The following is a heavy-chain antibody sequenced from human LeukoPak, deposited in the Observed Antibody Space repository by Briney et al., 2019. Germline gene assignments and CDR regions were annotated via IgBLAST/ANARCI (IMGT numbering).Heavy chain of an antibody. CDR3: ARGFRGASFDN. CDR1: GGSTTSYY. J-gene: IGHJ4*02. D-gene: IGHD1-26*01. V-gene: IGHV4-59*01. Sequence: SETLSLTCSVSGGSTTSYYWSWIRQSPGKGLEWIGYIHFSGSTNYNPSLKSRVTISLDMSKNQFSLRLSSVTAADTAVYYCARGFRGASFDNWGQGTLVTVSS. CDR2: IHFSGST.